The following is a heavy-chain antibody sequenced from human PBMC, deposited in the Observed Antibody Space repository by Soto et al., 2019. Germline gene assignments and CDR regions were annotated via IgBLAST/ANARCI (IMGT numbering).Heavy chain of an antibody. CDR1: GGSISSYY. CDR3: STVTTRDAFDI. D-gene: IGHD4-17*01. Sequence: QVQLQESGPGLVKPSETLSLTCTVSGGSISSYYWSWIRQPPGKGLEWIGYIYYSGSTNYNPSLKSRVTLSVDTSKNQFSLKLSSVTAADTAVYYCSTVTTRDAFDIWGQGTMVTVSS. CDR2: IYYSGST. J-gene: IGHJ3*02. V-gene: IGHV4-59*08.